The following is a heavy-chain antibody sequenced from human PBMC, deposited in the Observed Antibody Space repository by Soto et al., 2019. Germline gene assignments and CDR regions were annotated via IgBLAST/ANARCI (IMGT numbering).Heavy chain of an antibody. CDR1: GGTFSTYS. CDR3: TIGSWSGEVFDI. J-gene: IGHJ3*02. CDR2: IIPMLGIA. D-gene: IGHD2-21*01. V-gene: IGHV1-69*02. Sequence: QVQLVQSGAEVKKPGSSVKVSCQDSGGTFSTYSMFWVRQAPGQGLEWMGRIIPMLGIANYAQRFQDRVTITADKSTATAYMALSSLISDDTALYYCTIGSWSGEVFDIWGQGTMVTVSS.